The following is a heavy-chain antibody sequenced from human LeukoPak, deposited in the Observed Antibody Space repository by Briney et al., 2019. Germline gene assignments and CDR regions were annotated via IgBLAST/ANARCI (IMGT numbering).Heavy chain of an antibody. CDR1: DYSISSGYY. CDR2: RYHSGDT. V-gene: IGHV4-38-2*01. D-gene: IGHD3-3*01. Sequence: SETLSLTCAVSDYSISSGYYWGWIRQPPGKGVEWIGSRYHSGDTYYNPSLKNGVTISVDTSKNQFSLKLSSATAADTAVYYCARHGYGDFWRGFYWGQGTLVTVSS. CDR3: ARHGYGDFWRGFY. J-gene: IGHJ4*02.